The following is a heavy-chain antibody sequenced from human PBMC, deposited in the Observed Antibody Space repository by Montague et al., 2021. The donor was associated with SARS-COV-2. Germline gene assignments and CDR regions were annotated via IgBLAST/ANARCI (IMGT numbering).Heavy chain of an antibody. Sequence: QSGAEVKKPGESLRISCKGSGYSFTTYWINWVRQMPGKGLEWMGKIDPSVSNAYYSPSFQGHVTISVDKSISTAYLQWSSLKASDTAMFYCATPDYWGQGTLDTVSS. CDR3: ATPDY. CDR2: IDPSVSNA. J-gene: IGHJ4*02. V-gene: IGHV5-10-1*01. CDR1: GYSFTTYW.